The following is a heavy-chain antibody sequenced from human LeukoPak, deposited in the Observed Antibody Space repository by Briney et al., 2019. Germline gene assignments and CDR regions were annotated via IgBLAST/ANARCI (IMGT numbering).Heavy chain of an antibody. CDR3: AKVAYSSGWYKHSFDY. Sequence: GGSLRLSCAASGFTFDDYAMHWVRQAPGKGLEWVSGISGSGGSTYYADSVKGRFTIPRDNSKNTLYLQMNSLRAEDTAVYYCAKVAYSSGWYKHSFDYWGQGTLVTVSS. D-gene: IGHD6-19*01. CDR2: ISGSGGST. V-gene: IGHV3-23*01. CDR1: GFTFDDYA. J-gene: IGHJ4*02.